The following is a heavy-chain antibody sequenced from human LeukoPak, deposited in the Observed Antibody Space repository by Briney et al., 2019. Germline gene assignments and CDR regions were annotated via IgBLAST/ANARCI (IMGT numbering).Heavy chain of an antibody. V-gene: IGHV5-51*01. CDR1: GYSFTSYW. J-gene: IGHJ4*02. CDR3: ARHRGSWFGEPQLDY. Sequence: GESLKISCKGSGYSFTSYWIGWVRQMPGKGLVWLGVIYPGDSDTRYSPSFQGQVTISADKSISTAYMQWSSLKASDTAMYYCARHRGSWFGEPQLDYWGQGPLVTVPS. D-gene: IGHD3-10*01. CDR2: IYPGDSDT.